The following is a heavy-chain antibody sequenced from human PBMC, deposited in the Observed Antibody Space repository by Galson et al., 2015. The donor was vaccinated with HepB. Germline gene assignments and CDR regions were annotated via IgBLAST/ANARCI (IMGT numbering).Heavy chain of an antibody. CDR3: ARDDRAFHPYDHGGNSSGMDV. D-gene: IGHD4-23*01. CDR2: IIPIFGTA. J-gene: IGHJ6*02. V-gene: IGHV1-69*13. CDR1: GGTFSSYA. Sequence: SVKVSCKASGGTFSSYAISWVRQAPGQGLEWMGGIIPIFGTANYAQKFQGRVTITADESTSTAYMELSSLRSEDTAVYYCARDDRAFHPYDHGGNSSGMDVWGQGTTVTVSS.